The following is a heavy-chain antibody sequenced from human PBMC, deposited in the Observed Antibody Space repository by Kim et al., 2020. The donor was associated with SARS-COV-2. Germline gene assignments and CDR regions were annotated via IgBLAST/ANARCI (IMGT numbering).Heavy chain of an antibody. Sequence: TDYAAPVKGRFTISRDDAKKTLYLQINSLKSGDTAVYYCSTGAKGYAMDVWGQGTAVTLSS. J-gene: IGHJ6*02. CDR2: T. V-gene: IGHV3-15*01. CDR3: STGAKGYAMDV.